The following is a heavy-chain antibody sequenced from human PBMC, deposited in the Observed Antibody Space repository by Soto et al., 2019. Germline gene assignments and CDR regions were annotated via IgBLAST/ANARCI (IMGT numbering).Heavy chain of an antibody. J-gene: IGHJ4*02. V-gene: IGHV3-15*07. CDR3: TTELGSGWSRHFFDF. Sequence: GGSLRLSCAASGFTFINAWMTWVRQAPGKGLEWVGRIRSKTDGETTDYAAPVKGRFTISRDDSKNTLYLQMTSLQTEDTAVYFCTTELGSGWSRHFFDFWGQGSLVIVSS. CDR2: IRSKTDGETT. D-gene: IGHD6-19*01. CDR1: GFTFINAW.